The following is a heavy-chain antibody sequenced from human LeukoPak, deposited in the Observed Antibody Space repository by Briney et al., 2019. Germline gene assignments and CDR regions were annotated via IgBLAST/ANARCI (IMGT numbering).Heavy chain of an antibody. D-gene: IGHD2-15*01. Sequence: GRSLSLSCAASGFTFSSFGMHRVRQAPGKGLEWVAVIWDDGSKKHYADSVKGRFTISRDNSKNTLCLQMDSLRAEDTAVYYCARNLGSCSGGTCYEDFWGQGTLVTVSS. CDR3: ARNLGSCSGGTCYEDF. CDR2: IWDDGSKK. CDR1: GFTFSSFG. J-gene: IGHJ4*02. V-gene: IGHV3-33*01.